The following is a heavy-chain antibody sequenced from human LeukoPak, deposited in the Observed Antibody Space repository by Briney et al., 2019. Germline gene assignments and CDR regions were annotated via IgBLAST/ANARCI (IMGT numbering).Heavy chain of an antibody. D-gene: IGHD5-18*01. CDR3: ARGEWGYSYGHQFDY. CDR1: GGSISSYY. CDR2: IYHSGST. J-gene: IGHJ4*02. Sequence: SETLSLTCTVSGGSISSYYWGWIRQPPGKGLEWIGSIYHSGSTYYNPSLKSRVTISVDTSKNQFSLKLSSVTAADTAVYYCARGEWGYSYGHQFDYWGQGTLVTVSS. V-gene: IGHV4-38-2*02.